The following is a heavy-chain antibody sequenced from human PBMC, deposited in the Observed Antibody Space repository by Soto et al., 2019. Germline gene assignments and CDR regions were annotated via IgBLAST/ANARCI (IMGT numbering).Heavy chain of an antibody. Sequence: SETLSLTCTVSGGSINTYYWSWIRQSPGKGLEWIGYISYSGSTSYNPSLKSRLTISLNTSKNQFSLKLTSVTAADTAVYYCARGTRATQYYYYFYGMDVWGQGTTVTVSS. J-gene: IGHJ6*02. D-gene: IGHD3-10*01. CDR2: ISYSGST. CDR1: GGSINTYY. CDR3: ARGTRATQYYYYFYGMDV. V-gene: IGHV4-59*01.